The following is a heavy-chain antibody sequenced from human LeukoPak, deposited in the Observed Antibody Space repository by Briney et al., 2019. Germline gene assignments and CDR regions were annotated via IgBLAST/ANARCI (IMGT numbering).Heavy chain of an antibody. CDR1: GGSISSGSYY. Sequence: SQTLSPTCTVSGGSISSGSYYWSWIRQPAGKGLEWIGRIYTSGSTNYNPSLQSRVTISVDTSKNQYSLKLSSVTAADTAVYYCARLDYGGNSGRFDYWGQGTLVTVSS. J-gene: IGHJ4*02. CDR2: IYTSGST. V-gene: IGHV4-61*02. D-gene: IGHD4-23*01. CDR3: ARLDYGGNSGRFDY.